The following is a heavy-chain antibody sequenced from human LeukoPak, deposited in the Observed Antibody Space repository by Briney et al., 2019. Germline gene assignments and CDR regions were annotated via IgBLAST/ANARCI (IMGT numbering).Heavy chain of an antibody. CDR1: GFTFGDYA. D-gene: IGHD4-17*01. Sequence: GGSLRLSCTASGFTFGDYAISWVRQAPGKGLEWLGFIRSKDNDGTTDYAASVKGRFIISRDDSKSVAYLQMNDLETEDTAVYYCTRDRWGGDYISRGMDVWGKGTTITISS. CDR2: IRSKDNDGTT. J-gene: IGHJ6*04. CDR3: TRDRWGGDYISRGMDV. V-gene: IGHV3-49*04.